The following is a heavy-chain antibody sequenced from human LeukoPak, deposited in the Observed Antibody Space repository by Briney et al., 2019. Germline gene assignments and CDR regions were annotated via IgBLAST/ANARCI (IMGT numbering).Heavy chain of an antibody. J-gene: IGHJ3*02. CDR3: ARGLDYYDSHRI. CDR2: IIPIFGTA. Sequence: SVRVSCKASGGTFSSYAISWVRQAPGQGLEWMGGIIPIFGTANYAQKFQGRVTITTDESTSTAYMELSSLRSEDTAVYYCARGLDYYDSHRIWGQGTMVTVSS. V-gene: IGHV1-69*05. CDR1: GGTFSSYA. D-gene: IGHD3-22*01.